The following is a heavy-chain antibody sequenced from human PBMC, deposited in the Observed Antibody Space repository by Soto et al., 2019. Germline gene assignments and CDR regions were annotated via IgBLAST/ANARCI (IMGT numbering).Heavy chain of an antibody. CDR3: ARALPTLGEVSGDY. Sequence: QVQLVQSGAEVKKPGASVKVSCKTSGYTFSSYGINWVRQAPGQGLEWMGWVSAYNTKTKYTQKLQGRVTMTTDTSTSTAYMELRSLRFDDTAVYYCARALPTLGEVSGDYWGQGTLVTVSS. CDR2: VSAYNTKT. CDR1: GYTFSSYG. D-gene: IGHD2-2*01. V-gene: IGHV1-18*01. J-gene: IGHJ4*02.